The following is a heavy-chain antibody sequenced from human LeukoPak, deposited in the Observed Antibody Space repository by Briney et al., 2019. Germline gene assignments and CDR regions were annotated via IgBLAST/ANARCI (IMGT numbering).Heavy chain of an antibody. Sequence: SETLSLTCTVSGGSISSSSYYWGWIRQPPGKGLERIGSIYYSGSTYYNPSLKSRVTISVDTSKNQFSLKLSSVTAADTAVYYCARGDGSGWYAQYFQHWGQGTLVTVSS. CDR3: ARGDGSGWYAQYFQH. D-gene: IGHD6-19*01. J-gene: IGHJ1*01. CDR2: IYYSGST. CDR1: GGSISSSSYY. V-gene: IGHV4-39*07.